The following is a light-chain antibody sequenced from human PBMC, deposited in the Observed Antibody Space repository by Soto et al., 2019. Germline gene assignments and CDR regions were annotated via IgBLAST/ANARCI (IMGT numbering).Light chain of an antibody. V-gene: IGKV4-1*01. CDR2: WAS. CDR1: QSVLYGSNNQNY. CDR3: QQYYNTGT. J-gene: IGKJ1*01. Sequence: DIVMTQSPDSLAVSLGERATINCKSSQSVLYGSNNQNYLAWYQQKPRQPPKLLIYWASTRESGVPDRFSGSWSGTDFTLTISSLQAEDVAVYYCQQYYNTGTFGQGTKVEIK.